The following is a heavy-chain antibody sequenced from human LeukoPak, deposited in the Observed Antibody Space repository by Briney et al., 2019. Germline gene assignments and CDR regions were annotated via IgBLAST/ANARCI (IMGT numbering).Heavy chain of an antibody. D-gene: IGHD4-17*01. J-gene: IGHJ3*02. CDR2: ISYIGRT. CDR3: ARVLVTVTKGFDI. CDR1: DDSFSSHY. Sequence: SETLSLTCAVSDDSFSSHYWTWIRQPPGKGLEWIGYISYIGRTNYNPSLKSRVTISIDTSKNQFSLKLTSVTAADTAVYYCARVLVTVTKGFDIGAQGTMVSVFS. V-gene: IGHV4-59*11.